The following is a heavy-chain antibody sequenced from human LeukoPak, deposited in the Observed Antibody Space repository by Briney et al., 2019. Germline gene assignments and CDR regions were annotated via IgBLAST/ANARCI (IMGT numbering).Heavy chain of an antibody. CDR2: INPSGDRT. CDR1: GGTFSSYA. Sequence: ASVKVSCKASGGTFSSYAISWVRQAPGQGLEWMGAINPSGDRTNYAQNFQGRVTMTRDTSTSTLYMELSGLRSEDTAVYYCAREKVMAGKTFDFWGQGTLVTVSS. CDR3: AREKVMAGKTFDF. V-gene: IGHV1-46*01. J-gene: IGHJ4*02. D-gene: IGHD2-8*01.